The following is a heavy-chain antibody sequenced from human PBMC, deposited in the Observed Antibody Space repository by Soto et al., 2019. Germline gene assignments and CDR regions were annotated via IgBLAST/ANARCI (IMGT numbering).Heavy chain of an antibody. J-gene: IGHJ6*03. V-gene: IGHV1-3*01. Sequence: QVQLVQSGAEVEKPGASVKVSCKASGYSFSNYAVHWVRQAPGQRLEWMGWVNAGNGNTRYSQNFQGRVTITRDTSARTAYLELSSLRSEDTAVYYCARGHLAVVPVASWYYYMDVWGQGTTVTVSS. CDR2: VNAGNGNT. CDR1: GYSFSNYA. D-gene: IGHD2-2*01. CDR3: ARGHLAVVPVASWYYYMDV.